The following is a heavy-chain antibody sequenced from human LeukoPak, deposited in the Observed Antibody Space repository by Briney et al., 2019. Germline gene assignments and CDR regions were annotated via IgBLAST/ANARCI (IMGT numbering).Heavy chain of an antibody. CDR3: ARDGTPAFYYYMDV. CDR1: GYTFTSYF. Sequence: ASVKVSCKASGYTFTSYFIRWVRQAPGQGLEWMGIINPSGGSTNYAQKFQGRVTMTRDTSTSTVYMELSSLRSEDTAVYFCARDGTPAFYYYMDVWGKGTTVTISS. J-gene: IGHJ6*03. CDR2: INPSGGST. V-gene: IGHV1-46*01.